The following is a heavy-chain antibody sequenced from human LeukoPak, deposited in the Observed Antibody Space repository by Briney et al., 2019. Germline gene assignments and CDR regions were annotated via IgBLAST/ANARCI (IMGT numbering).Heavy chain of an antibody. V-gene: IGHV1-18*01. J-gene: IGHJ2*01. CDR2: ISAYNGNT. CDR3: ARDRRARGYFDL. Sequence: VASVKVSCKASGYTFTSYGISWVRQAPGQGLEWMGWISAYNGNTNYAQKLQGRVTMTTDTSTSTAYMELRSLRSDDTAAYYCARDRRARGYFDLWGHGTLVTVSS. CDR1: GYTFTSYG.